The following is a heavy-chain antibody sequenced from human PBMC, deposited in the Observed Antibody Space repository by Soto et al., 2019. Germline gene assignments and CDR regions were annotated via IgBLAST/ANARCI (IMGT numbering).Heavy chain of an antibody. CDR3: ARADGTTTFGFFDY. D-gene: IGHD4-4*01. CDR1: GDSISRENYS. J-gene: IGHJ4*02. Sequence: QLQLQQSGSGLVRPSQTLSVTCVVSGDSISRENYSWSWIRQPPGKGLEWIGHIHHNGATYYSPSLQSRVTISADRSNNHLSLELTSVTAADTAVYYCARADGTTTFGFFDYWGQGTLVTVSS. V-gene: IGHV4-30-2*01. CDR2: IHHNGAT.